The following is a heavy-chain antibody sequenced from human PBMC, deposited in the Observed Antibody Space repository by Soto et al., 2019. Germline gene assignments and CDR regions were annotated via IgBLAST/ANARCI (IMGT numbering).Heavy chain of an antibody. CDR1: GYTFTSYY. Sequence: ASVKVSCKASGYTFTSYYMHWVRQAPGQGLEWMGIINPSGGSTSYAQKFQGRVTMTRDTSTSTVYMELSSLRSEDTAVYYCAAQYYYDSSGYYHFDHWGQGTLVTVSS. V-gene: IGHV1-46*01. CDR2: INPSGGST. CDR3: AAQYYYDSSGYYHFDH. J-gene: IGHJ4*02. D-gene: IGHD3-22*01.